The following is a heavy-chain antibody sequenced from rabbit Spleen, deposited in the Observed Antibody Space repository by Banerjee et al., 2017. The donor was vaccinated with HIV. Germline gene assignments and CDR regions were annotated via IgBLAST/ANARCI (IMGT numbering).Heavy chain of an antibody. J-gene: IGHJ4*01. CDR2: IDPVFGIT. D-gene: IGHD1-1*01. Sequence: QLEESAGGLVQPGGSLTLTCTASGFSISSYYMNWVRQAPGKGLEWIGYIDPVFGITYYANWVNGRFSISRENAQNTVFLQMTSLTAADTATYFCARDLVAVIGWNFNLWGPGTLVTVS. CDR3: ARDLVAVIGWNFNL. V-gene: IGHV1S7*01. CDR1: GFSISSYY.